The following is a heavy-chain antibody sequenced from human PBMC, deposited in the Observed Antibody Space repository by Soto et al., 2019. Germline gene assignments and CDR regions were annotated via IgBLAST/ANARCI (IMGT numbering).Heavy chain of an antibody. V-gene: IGHV1-69*01. CDR2: IIPIFGTA. CDR1: GGTFSSYA. CDR3: ARVLWGYCSSTSCYYYYGMDV. D-gene: IGHD2-2*01. J-gene: IGHJ6*02. Sequence: QVQLVQSGAEVKKPGSSVTVSCKASGGTFSSYAISWVRQAPGQGLEWMGGIIPIFGTANYTQKFQGRVTITADESTSTAYMELSSLRSEDTAVYYCARVLWGYCSSTSCYYYYGMDVWGQGTTVTVSS.